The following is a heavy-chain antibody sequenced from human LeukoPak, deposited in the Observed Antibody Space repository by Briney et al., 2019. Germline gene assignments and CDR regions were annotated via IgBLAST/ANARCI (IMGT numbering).Heavy chain of an antibody. Sequence: SETLSLTCTVSGGSISNYYWSWIRQPPGKGLEWIGRIYTSGSTNYNPSLKSRVTISVDTSKNQFSLKLSSVTAADTAVYYCARSMGYCSSTSCPSYYFDQWGQGTLVTVSS. D-gene: IGHD2-2*01. CDR1: GGSISNYY. J-gene: IGHJ4*02. V-gene: IGHV4-4*07. CDR3: ARSMGYCSSTSCPSYYFDQ. CDR2: IYTSGST.